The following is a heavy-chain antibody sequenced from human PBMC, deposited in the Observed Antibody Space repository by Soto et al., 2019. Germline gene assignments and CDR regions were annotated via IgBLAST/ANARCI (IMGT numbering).Heavy chain of an antibody. CDR3: ARPLPILESDIDYYGMDV. V-gene: IGHV4-34*01. CDR1: GGSFGCYY. J-gene: IGHJ6*02. CDR2: INHSGST. Sequence: SDTLYLTCAVYGGSFGCYYWSWIRQPPGKGLEWIGEINHSGSTNYNPSLKSRVTISVDTSKNQFSLKLSSVTAADTAVYYCARPLPILESDIDYYGMDVWGQGTTVTVSS.